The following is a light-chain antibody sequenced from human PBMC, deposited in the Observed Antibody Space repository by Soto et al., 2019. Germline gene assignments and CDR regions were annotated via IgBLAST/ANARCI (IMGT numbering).Light chain of an antibody. V-gene: IGKV3-20*01. Sequence: EIVLTQSPGTLSLSPGERATLSCRASQSVSSSYLAWYQQKPCQAPRLLIYGASSRATGIPDRFSGSGSGTHFTLTISRLEPEDFAVYYCQQYGSSPFTFGPGTKVEIK. CDR2: GAS. J-gene: IGKJ3*01. CDR1: QSVSSSY. CDR3: QQYGSSPFT.